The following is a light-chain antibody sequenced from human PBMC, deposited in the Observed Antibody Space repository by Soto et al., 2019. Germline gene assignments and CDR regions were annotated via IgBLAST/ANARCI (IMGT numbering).Light chain of an antibody. CDR1: QGVSSA. J-gene: IGKJ1*01. CDR2: DAS. Sequence: EIVLTQSPATLSVSPGDTTTLSCRASQGVSSALAWYQLRPGQSPRLLIYDASTSATGVPDRFRGTGSGTEFTLHLSRLQSEDFAVYYCHQYDSRPHTFGQGTKVEVK. V-gene: IGKV3-15*01. CDR3: HQYDSRPHT.